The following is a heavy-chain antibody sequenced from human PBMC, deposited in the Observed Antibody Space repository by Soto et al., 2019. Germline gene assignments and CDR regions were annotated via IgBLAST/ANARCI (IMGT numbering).Heavy chain of an antibody. D-gene: IGHD1-26*01. V-gene: IGHV4-34*01. CDR3: ARRVGATTAWFDP. J-gene: IGHJ5*02. Sequence: PSETLSLTCAVYGGSFSGYYWSWIRQPPGKGLEWIGEINHSGSTNYNPSLKSRVTISVDTSKNQFSLKLSSVTAADTAVYYCARRVGATTAWFDPWGQGTLVTVP. CDR2: INHSGST. CDR1: GGSFSGYY.